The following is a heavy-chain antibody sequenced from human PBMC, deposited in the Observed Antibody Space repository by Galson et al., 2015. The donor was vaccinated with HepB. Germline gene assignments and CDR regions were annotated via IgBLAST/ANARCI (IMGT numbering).Heavy chain of an antibody. Sequence: VKVSCKASGYTFSSYSITWVRQAPGQGLEWMGWISAYDGDTKYAQNLQGRLTMTTDTSRTTAYMELRSLRSDDTAVYYCARGALVAVVGATQNNWFDPWGQGTLVTVSS. CDR3: ARGALVAVVGATQNNWFDP. J-gene: IGHJ5*02. V-gene: IGHV1-18*01. D-gene: IGHD2-15*01. CDR2: ISAYDGDT. CDR1: GYTFSSYS.